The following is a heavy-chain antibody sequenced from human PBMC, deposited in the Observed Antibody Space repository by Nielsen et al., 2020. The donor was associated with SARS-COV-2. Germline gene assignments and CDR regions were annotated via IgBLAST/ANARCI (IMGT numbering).Heavy chain of an antibody. Sequence: SETLSLTCTVSGGSISSSSYYWGWIRQPPGKGLEWIGGIYYSGSTYYNPSLKSRVTISVDTSKNQFSLKLSSVTAADTAVYYCASLPLVFSSGWRSYFDYWGQGTLVTVSS. CDR3: ASLPLVFSSGWRSYFDY. V-gene: IGHV4-39*01. CDR1: GGSISSSSYY. CDR2: IYYSGST. D-gene: IGHD6-19*01. J-gene: IGHJ4*02.